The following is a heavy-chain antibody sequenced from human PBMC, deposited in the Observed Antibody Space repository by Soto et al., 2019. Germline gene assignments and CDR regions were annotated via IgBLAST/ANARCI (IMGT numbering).Heavy chain of an antibody. V-gene: IGHV4-34*01. D-gene: IGHD2-15*01. CDR1: GGSFNNYY. CDR2: INHSGST. CDR3: ARGGID. J-gene: IGHJ4*02. Sequence: QVQVEQWGAGLLKPSETLSLTCAVYGGSFNNYYWNWIRQPPGKGLEWIGEINHSGSTNYNPSLKSRVTISVDTSKTQVSLKVRYVTAADTAVYYCARGGIDWGQGTLVIVSS.